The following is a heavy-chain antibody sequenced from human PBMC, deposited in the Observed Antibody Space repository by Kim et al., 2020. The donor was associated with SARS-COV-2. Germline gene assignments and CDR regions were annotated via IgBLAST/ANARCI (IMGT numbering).Heavy chain of an antibody. V-gene: IGHV3-15*01. CDR3: TTDGMVARRPYYSYMDV. CDR1: GFTVSSAW. J-gene: IGHJ6*03. Sequence: GGSLRLSCAASGFTVSSAWMSWVRQAPGKGLEWVGRIKSKTDGETTDYAAPVKGRFIISRDDSKNTLYLQMHNLQAEDAAVYFCTTDGMVARRPYYSYMDVGGKGTTVTVSS. D-gene: IGHD2-15*01. CDR2: IKSKTDGETT.